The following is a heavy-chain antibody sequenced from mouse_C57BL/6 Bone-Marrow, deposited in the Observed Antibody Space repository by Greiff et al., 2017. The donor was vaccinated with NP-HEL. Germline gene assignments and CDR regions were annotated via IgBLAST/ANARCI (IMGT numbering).Heavy chain of an antibody. V-gene: IGHV1-82*01. J-gene: IGHJ2*01. CDR2: IYPGDGDT. Sequence: VKLVESGPELVKPGASVKISCKASGYAFSSSWMNWVKQRPGKGLEWIGRIYPGDGDTNYNGKFKGKATLTADKSSSTAYMQLSSLTSEDSAVYFCAIITTVAPSSYFDYWGQGTTLTVSS. CDR3: AIITTVAPSSYFDY. D-gene: IGHD1-1*01. CDR1: GYAFSSSW.